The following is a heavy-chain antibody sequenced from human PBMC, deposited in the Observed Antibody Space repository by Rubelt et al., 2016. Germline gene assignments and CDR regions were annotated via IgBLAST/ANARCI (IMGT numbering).Heavy chain of an antibody. CDR2: IDPSDSFT. Sequence: GKGLEWMGRIDPSDSFTHYNPSFQGHVTISTDTSISTAYLHWPSLKASDNAIYYCATNKDCSRTSCPSFYYSYYMGVWGTGTTVTVSS. D-gene: IGHD2-2*01. J-gene: IGHJ6*03. V-gene: IGHV5-10-1*01. CDR3: ATNKDCSRTSCPSFYYSYYMGV.